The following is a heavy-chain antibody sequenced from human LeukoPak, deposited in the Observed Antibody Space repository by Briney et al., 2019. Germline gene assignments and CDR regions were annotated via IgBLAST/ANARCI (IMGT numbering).Heavy chain of an antibody. V-gene: IGHV3-23*01. CDR1: GFTFSKYA. D-gene: IGHD3-22*01. CDR2: ISGSGDST. CDR3: AKGSSSFYYDSSGYYDLTFEY. Sequence: GGSLRLSCAASGFTFSKYAMSWVRQAPGKGLEWVSGISGSGDSTYYADSVKGLFTISRDNSKNTLYLQMISLRADDTASYYCAKGSSSFYYDSSGYYDLTFEYWGQGTLVTVSS. J-gene: IGHJ4*02.